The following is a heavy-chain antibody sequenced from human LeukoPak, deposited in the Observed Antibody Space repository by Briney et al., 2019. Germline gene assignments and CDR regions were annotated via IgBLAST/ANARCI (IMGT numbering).Heavy chain of an antibody. D-gene: IGHD3-3*01. V-gene: IGHV3-23*01. CDR2: ISWNSGRI. CDR1: GFTFSSYA. CDR3: AKENGPYDFWSGYNFDY. J-gene: IGHJ4*02. Sequence: GGSLRLSCAASGFTFSSYAMSWVRQAPGNGLEWVSGISWNSGRIGYADSVKGRCTISRDNSKNTLYLQMNSLRAEDTAVYYCAKENGPYDFWSGYNFDYWGQGTLVTVSS.